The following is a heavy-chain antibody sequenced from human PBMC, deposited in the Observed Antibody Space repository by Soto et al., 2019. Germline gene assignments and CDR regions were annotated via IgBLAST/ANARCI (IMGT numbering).Heavy chain of an antibody. CDR3: AREGSTVAFDY. Sequence: GASVKVSCKTSGYTFTTYAIHWVRQAPGQRLEWMGWINAGNGNTKYSQKFQGSVTITRDTSATTAYMELSSLRSEDTAVYYCAREGSTVAFDYWGQGTLVTVSS. D-gene: IGHD3-10*01. CDR1: GYTFTTYA. J-gene: IGHJ4*02. CDR2: INAGNGNT. V-gene: IGHV1-3*01.